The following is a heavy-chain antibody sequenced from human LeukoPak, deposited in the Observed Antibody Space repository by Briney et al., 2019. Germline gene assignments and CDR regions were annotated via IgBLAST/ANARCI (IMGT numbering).Heavy chain of an antibody. V-gene: IGHV3-23*01. CDR2: ISGSGGNT. J-gene: IGHJ4*02. CDR1: GFTFNSYG. CDR3: AKEVGARQPFDY. Sequence: GGSLRLSCAASGFTFNSYGMSWVRQAPGKGLQWVSVISGSGGNTYYADSVKGRFSISRDNSKNTLYLQMYSLRAEDTAVYYCAKEVGARQPFDYWGQGTLVTVSS. D-gene: IGHD1-26*01.